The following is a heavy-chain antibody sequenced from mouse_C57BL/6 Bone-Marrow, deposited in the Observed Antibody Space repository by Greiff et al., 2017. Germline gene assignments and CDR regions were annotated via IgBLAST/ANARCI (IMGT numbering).Heavy chain of an antibody. Sequence: EVQLQQSGAELVRPGASVKLSCTASGFNIKDDYMHWVKQRPEQGLEWIGWIDPENGDTEYASKFQGKATITADTSSNTAYLQLSSLTSEDTAVYYCTSRQLNYYAMDCWGQGTSVTVSS. CDR3: TSRQLNYYAMDC. D-gene: IGHD3-2*02. J-gene: IGHJ4*01. CDR1: GFNIKDDY. V-gene: IGHV14-4*01. CDR2: IDPENGDT.